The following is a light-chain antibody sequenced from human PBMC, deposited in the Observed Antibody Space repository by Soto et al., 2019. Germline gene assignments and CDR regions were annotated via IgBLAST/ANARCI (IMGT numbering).Light chain of an antibody. CDR2: EAS. CDR3: RHYNSYPIT. V-gene: IGKV1-5*03. J-gene: IGKJ5*01. CDR1: QSISSW. Sequence: DIPMTQSPSTLSASVGDRVTITCRASQSISSWLAWYQQKPGKAPKLLIHEASNLESGVSSRFSGSGSGTEFTLTISSLQPDDFATYYCRHYNSYPITFGQGTRLEIK.